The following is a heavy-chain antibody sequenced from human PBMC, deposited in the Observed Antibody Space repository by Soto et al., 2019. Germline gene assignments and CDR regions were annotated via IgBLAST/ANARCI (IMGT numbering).Heavy chain of an antibody. Sequence: LTCPVSGGSISSGGYDWRWILQHPGKGLEGIGYIQYRGSTYYQPSPKSRVNISVNTAKNQFSLKLSSVTAADTAVYYCAIYDSSGSRGFQHWGQGTLVTVSS. CDR2: IQYRGST. V-gene: IGHV4-31*03. D-gene: IGHD3-22*01. CDR3: AIYDSSGSRGFQH. J-gene: IGHJ1*01. CDR1: GGSISSGGYD.